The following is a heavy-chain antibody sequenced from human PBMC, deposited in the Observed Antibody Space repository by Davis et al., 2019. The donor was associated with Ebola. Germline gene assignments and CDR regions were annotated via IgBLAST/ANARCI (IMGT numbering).Heavy chain of an antibody. CDR3: ARGSNSNYGSLDY. V-gene: IGHV1-69*13. CDR2: IIPIFGTA. CDR1: GGTFSSYA. Sequence: SVQVSCKASGGTFSSYASSWVRQPPAQGLEWMVGIIPIFGTANYAQKSQGRVTITADESTNTVYMDLSSLRSEDTAIYYCARGSNSNYGSLDYWGQGTLVTVSS. J-gene: IGHJ4*02. D-gene: IGHD4-11*01.